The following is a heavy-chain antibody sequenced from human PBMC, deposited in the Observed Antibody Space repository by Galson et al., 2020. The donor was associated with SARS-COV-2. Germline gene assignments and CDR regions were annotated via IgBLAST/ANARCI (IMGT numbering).Heavy chain of an antibody. CDR3: ARGSDHGSGSYYNWGYYSYHGMDG. D-gene: IGHD3-10*01. CDR1: GFTFSSYA. J-gene: IGHJ6*02. CDR2: ISYDGIYK. Sequence: TGGSLRLSCVASGFTFSSYAMHWVRQAPGKGLEWVAVISYDGIYKYYADSVKGRFTISRDSSKNTLFLQMNSLVTKDTAVYYCARGSDHGSGSYYNWGYYSYHGMDGLGQGTTGTVSS. V-gene: IGHV3-30-3*01.